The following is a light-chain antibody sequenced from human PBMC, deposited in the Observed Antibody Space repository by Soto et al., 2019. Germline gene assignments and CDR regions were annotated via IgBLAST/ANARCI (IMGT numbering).Light chain of an antibody. CDR2: GAS. J-gene: IGKJ1*01. Sequence: EIVLTQSPGTLSLSPGERATLSCRASQSVSSSDLAWYQHEPGQAPRLLIYGASSRATGIPDRFSGGWSGMDFTLTISRLELEDFAGYYCQQYGRSRTFGKGTQVEIK. CDR1: QSVSSSD. V-gene: IGKV3-20*01. CDR3: QQYGRSRT.